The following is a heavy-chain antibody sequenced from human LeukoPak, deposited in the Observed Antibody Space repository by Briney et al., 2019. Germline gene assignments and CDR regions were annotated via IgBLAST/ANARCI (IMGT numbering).Heavy chain of an antibody. CDR3: AKGAGGSYGLYYFDY. CDR2: ISSSSSTI. CDR1: EFTFSSYN. D-gene: IGHD3-10*01. V-gene: IGHV3-48*01. J-gene: IGHJ4*02. Sequence: GGSLRLSCAASEFTFSSYNMNWVRQAPGKGLEWVSYISSSSSTIYYADSVKGRFTISRDNSKNTVYLQMNTLRAEDTAVYYCAKGAGGSYGLYYFDYWGQGALVTVSS.